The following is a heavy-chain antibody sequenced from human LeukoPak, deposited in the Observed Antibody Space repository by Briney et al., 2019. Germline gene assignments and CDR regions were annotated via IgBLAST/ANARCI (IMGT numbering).Heavy chain of an antibody. CDR2: IRSKANSYAT. D-gene: IGHD3-10*01. Sequence: PGGSLKLSCAASGFTFSGSAMHWVRQASGKGLEWVGRIRSKANSYATAYAASVKGRFTISRDDSKNTAYLQMNSLKTEDTAVYYCTRRGGITMVRGVRAQNDYYGMDVWGQGTTVTVSS. J-gene: IGHJ6*02. V-gene: IGHV3-73*01. CDR1: GFTFSGSA. CDR3: TRRGGITMVRGVRAQNDYYGMDV.